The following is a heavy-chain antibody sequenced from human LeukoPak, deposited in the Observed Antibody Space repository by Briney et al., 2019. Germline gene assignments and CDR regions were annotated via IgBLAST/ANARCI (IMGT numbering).Heavy chain of an antibody. CDR1: GFTFGDYA. CDR3: TTHGSYSHY. D-gene: IGHD1-26*01. V-gene: IGHV3-49*03. Sequence: PGGSLRLSCTASGFTFGDYAVSWFRQAPGKGLEWVGFIRSKAYGGTTEYAASVKGRFTISRDDSKSIAYLQMNSLKTEGTAVYYCTTHGSYSHYWGQGTLVTVSS. J-gene: IGHJ4*02. CDR2: IRSKAYGGTT.